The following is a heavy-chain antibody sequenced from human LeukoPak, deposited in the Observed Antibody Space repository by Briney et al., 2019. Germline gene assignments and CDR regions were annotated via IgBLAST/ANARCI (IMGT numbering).Heavy chain of an antibody. CDR3: AIDPMYYDILTGYSPYYFDY. D-gene: IGHD3-9*01. Sequence: GGSLRLSCAASGFTFSSYSMNWVRQAPGKGLEWVSSISSSSSYIYYADSVRGRFTISRDNAKNSLYLQMNSLRAEDTAVYYCAIDPMYYDILTGYSPYYFDYWGQGTLVTVSS. CDR1: GFTFSSYS. V-gene: IGHV3-21*01. J-gene: IGHJ4*02. CDR2: ISSSSSYI.